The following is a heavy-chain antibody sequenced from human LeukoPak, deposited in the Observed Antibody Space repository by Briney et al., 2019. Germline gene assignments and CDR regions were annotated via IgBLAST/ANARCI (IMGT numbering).Heavy chain of an antibody. D-gene: IGHD3-10*01. V-gene: IGHV4-34*01. CDR2: INHSGST. CDR3: ARGRVLLWFGELLGPPYFGY. CDR1: GGSFSGYY. J-gene: IGHJ4*02. Sequence: PSETLSLTCAVYGGSFSGYYWSWIRQPPGKGLEWIGEINHSGSTNYNPSLKSRVTISVDTSKNQFSLKLSSVTAADTAVYYCARGRVLLWFGELLGPPYFGYWGQGTLVTVSS.